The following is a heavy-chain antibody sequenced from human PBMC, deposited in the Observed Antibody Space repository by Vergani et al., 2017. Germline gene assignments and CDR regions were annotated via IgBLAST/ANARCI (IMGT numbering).Heavy chain of an antibody. CDR2: IRYDGSNK. J-gene: IGHJ4*02. Sequence: QVQLVESGGGVVQPGGSLRLSCAASGFTFSSYGMHWVRQAPGKGLEWVAFIRYDGSNKYYADSVKGRFTISRDNSKSTLYLQMNSLRAEDTAVYYCAKHYDILTGYSDPTFDYWGQGTLVTVSS. V-gene: IGHV3-30*02. D-gene: IGHD3-9*01. CDR1: GFTFSSYG. CDR3: AKHYDILTGYSDPTFDY.